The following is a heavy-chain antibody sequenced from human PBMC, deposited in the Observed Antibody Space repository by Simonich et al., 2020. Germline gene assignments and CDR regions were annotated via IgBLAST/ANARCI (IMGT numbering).Heavy chain of an antibody. Sequence: QVQLPQWGAGLLKPSETLSLTCAVYGGSFSGYYWSWVRQPPGKGLEWIGEINHCGSTNYNPSRKMRVTISGDTSKNQFSLKLSSVTAADTAVYYCARRRKVRGVQYYFDYWGQGTLVTVSS. CDR1: GGSFSGYY. D-gene: IGHD3-10*01. V-gene: IGHV4-34*01. CDR2: INHCGST. J-gene: IGHJ4*02. CDR3: ARRRKVRGVQYYFDY.